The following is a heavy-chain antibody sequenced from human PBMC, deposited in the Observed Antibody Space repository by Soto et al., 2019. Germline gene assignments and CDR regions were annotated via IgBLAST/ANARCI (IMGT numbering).Heavy chain of an antibody. CDR3: AKSFCSSSSCFFLWVDP. V-gene: IGHV3-23*01. CDR1: GFDFSNYA. D-gene: IGHD2-2*01. CDR2: ISGTGVPT. Sequence: PGGSLRLSCAASGFDFSNYAMSWVRQAPGKGPECISLISGTGVPTLYAESVKGRFSVSRDNSKDTLFLEMNNLRVDDTAMYYCAKSFCSSSSCFFLWVDPWGPGTLVTVSS. J-gene: IGHJ5*02.